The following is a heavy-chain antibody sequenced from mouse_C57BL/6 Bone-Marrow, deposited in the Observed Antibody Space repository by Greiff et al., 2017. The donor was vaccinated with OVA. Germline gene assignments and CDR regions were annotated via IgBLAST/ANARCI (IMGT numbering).Heavy chain of an antibody. J-gene: IGHJ2*01. Sequence: QVQLQQSGAELARPGASVKMSCKASGYTFTSYTIHWVKQRPGQGLEWIGYIDPTNDYTNYNQKFKGKATLTADKSSSTAYMQRSSLTSEDAAVYYCTRGYYVDYWGQGTTLTVSS. CDR1: GYTFTSYT. CDR3: TRGYYVDY. V-gene: IGHV1-4*01. CDR2: IDPTNDYT.